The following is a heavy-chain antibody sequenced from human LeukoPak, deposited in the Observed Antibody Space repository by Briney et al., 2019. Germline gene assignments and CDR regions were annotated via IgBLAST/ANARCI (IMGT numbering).Heavy chain of an antibody. CDR2: INPNSGGT. CDR3: ARDLGYSYDSSGSYHDY. Sequence: ASVKXXCKASGYTFTSYGISWVRQAPGQGLEWRGWINPNSGGTNNAKKFQGRVTITRDTASRTANMELSRRRDGATAGYYCARDLGYSYDSSGSYHDYWGQGTLVTVSS. V-gene: IGHV1-2*02. CDR1: GYTFTSYG. D-gene: IGHD3-22*01. J-gene: IGHJ4*02.